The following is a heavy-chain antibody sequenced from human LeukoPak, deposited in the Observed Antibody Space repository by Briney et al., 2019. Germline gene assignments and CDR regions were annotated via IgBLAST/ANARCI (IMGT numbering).Heavy chain of an antibody. V-gene: IGHV3-7*01. J-gene: IGHJ3*02. Sequence: PGGSLRLSCAASGFTFSNPWMTWVRQAPGKGLQWVAHIKEDGAQTNYVDSVKGRFTISRDNAKTSLYLQMDSLRAEDTAVYYCARDMGFYGFDIWGQGTMVTVSP. CDR1: GFTFSNPW. CDR2: IKEDGAQT. D-gene: IGHD3-10*01. CDR3: ARDMGFYGFDI.